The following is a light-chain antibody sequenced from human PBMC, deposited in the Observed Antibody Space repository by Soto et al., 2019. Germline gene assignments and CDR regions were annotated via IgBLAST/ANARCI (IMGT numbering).Light chain of an antibody. V-gene: IGKV3-20*01. CDR3: QQYGSSPPT. J-gene: IGKJ2*01. Sequence: EIVLTQSPSTLSFSPGERATLXXRASQSVRSDYLAWYQQKPGQAPRIXIYGASSRATGIPDRFSGSGSGTDFTLTVSRLEPEDFAVFYCQQYGSSPPTFGQGTKVEIK. CDR2: GAS. CDR1: QSVRSDY.